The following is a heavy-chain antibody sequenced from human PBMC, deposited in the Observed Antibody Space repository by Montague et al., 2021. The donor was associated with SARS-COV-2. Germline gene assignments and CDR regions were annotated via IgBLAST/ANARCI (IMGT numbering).Heavy chain of an antibody. J-gene: IGHJ6*02. CDR1: GGSFSGDN. D-gene: IGHD2-8*02. CDR2: INHSGST. V-gene: IGHV4-34*01. CDR3: AREPGGLDTYYYCMDV. Sequence: SETLSLTCALYGGSFSGDNWSWIRQPPGKGLEWIGQINHSGSTNYNPSLKSRVTMSVDTSKNQFSLNLRSVTAADTAMYYCAREPGGLDTYYYCMDVWGQGTTVTVSS.